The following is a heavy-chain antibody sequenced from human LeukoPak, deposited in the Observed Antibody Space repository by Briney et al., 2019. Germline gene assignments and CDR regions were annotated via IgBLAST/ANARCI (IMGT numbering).Heavy chain of an antibody. CDR3: ARGGSGSYYNLGYFDY. CDR2: IYYSGST. V-gene: IGHV4-59*01. J-gene: IGHJ4*02. D-gene: IGHD3-10*01. Sequence: SETLSLTCTVSGGSISGYYWSWIRQPPGKGLEWIGYIYYSGSTNYNPSLKSRVTISVDTSKNQFSLKLSSVTAADTAVYYCARGGSGSYYNLGYFDYWGQGTLVTVSS. CDR1: GGSISGYY.